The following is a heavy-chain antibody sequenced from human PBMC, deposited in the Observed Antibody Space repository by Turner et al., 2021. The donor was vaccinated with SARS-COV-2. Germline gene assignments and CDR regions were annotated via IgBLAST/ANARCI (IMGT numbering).Heavy chain of an antibody. CDR3: ARERGYSYGPYYYGMDV. Sequence: EVQLVESGGGLVQPGGSLRLSCAASGFTCSNDSMNWVRPEPGKRRGCVSYIISSSSTTSYAASLKGRFSISTDNANNSLYLQKNSLRDEDTAAYYYARERGYSYGPYYYGMDVWGQGTTVTDSS. V-gene: IGHV3-48*02. J-gene: IGHJ6*02. CDR1: GFTCSNDS. CDR2: IISSSSTT. D-gene: IGHD5-18*01.